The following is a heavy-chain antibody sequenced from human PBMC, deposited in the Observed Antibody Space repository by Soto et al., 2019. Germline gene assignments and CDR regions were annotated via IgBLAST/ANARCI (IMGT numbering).Heavy chain of an antibody. D-gene: IGHD2-15*01. CDR3: AGHGGYPY. J-gene: IGHJ4*02. Sequence: EVQLLESGGGLVQAGGSLRLSCAATGFTVRTNGMSWVRQAPGKGLEWVASFSSGSSDTHYADSLKGRFAISRDNSKNTLYLQMNSLRVEDTALYYCAGHGGYPYLGQGTLVTVSS. CDR2: FSSGSSDT. V-gene: IGHV3-23*01. CDR1: GFTVRTNG.